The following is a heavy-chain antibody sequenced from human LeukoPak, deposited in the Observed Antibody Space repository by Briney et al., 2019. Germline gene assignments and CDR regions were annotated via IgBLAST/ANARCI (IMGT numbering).Heavy chain of an antibody. J-gene: IGHJ4*02. Sequence: ASVKVSCKASGYTFTSYGISWVRQAPGQGLEWMGWISGHNSYTNYAQNLQGRVTMTTDTSTSTAYMELRSLRSDDTAVYYCARDVCGASCSTPDYWGQGTLVTVSS. V-gene: IGHV1-18*01. CDR3: ARDVCGASCSTPDY. CDR1: GYTFTSYG. CDR2: ISGHNSYT. D-gene: IGHD2-15*01.